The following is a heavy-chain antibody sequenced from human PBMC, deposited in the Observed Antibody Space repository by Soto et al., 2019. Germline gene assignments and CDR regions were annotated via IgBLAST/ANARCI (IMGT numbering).Heavy chain of an antibody. CDR2: IIPIFGTA. J-gene: IGHJ6*02. V-gene: IGHV1-69*13. Sequence: ASVKVSCKASGGTFSSYAISLVRQAPGQGLEWMGGIIPIFGTANYAQKFQGRVTITADESTSTAYMELSGLRSEDTAVYYCARTIRYYYYYGMDVWGQGTTVTVSS. CDR1: GGTFSSYA. CDR3: ARTIRYYYYYGMDV.